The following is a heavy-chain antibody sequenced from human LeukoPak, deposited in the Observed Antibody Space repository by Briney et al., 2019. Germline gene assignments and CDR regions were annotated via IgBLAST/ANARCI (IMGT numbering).Heavy chain of an antibody. CDR2: ISGSGGST. CDR1: GFTFSSYA. J-gene: IGHJ4*02. CDR3: AKPGQLLWFGELSDSYYFDY. V-gene: IGHV3-23*01. Sequence: PGGSLRLSCAASGFTFSSYAMSWVRQAPGKGLEWVSAISGSGGSTYYADSVKGRFTISRDNSKNTLYLQMNSLRAEDTAVYYCAKPGQLLWFGELSDSYYFDYWGQGTLVTVSS. D-gene: IGHD3-10*01.